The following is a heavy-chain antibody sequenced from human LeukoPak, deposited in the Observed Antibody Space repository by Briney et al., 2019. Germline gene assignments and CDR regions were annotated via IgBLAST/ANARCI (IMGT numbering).Heavy chain of an antibody. D-gene: IGHD6-13*01. J-gene: IGHJ4*02. CDR1: GYTFTSYD. CDR3: ARAGSSWGFDY. CDR2: MNPNSGNT. Sequence: ASVKVSCKASGYTFTSYDINWVRQATGQGLGWMGWMNPNSGNTGYAQKFQGRVTMTRNTSIGTAYMELSSLRSEDTAVYYCARAGSSWGFDYWGQGTLVTVSS. V-gene: IGHV1-8*01.